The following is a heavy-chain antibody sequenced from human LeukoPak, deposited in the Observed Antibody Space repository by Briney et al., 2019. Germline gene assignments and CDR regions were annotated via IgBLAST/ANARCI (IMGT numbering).Heavy chain of an antibody. D-gene: IGHD3-22*01. CDR1: GGSFSGYY. CDR2: INHSGST. Sequence: SETLSLTCAVYGGSFSGYYWSWIRQPPGKGLEWIGEINHSGSTNYNPSLKSRVTISVDTSKNQFSLKLSSVTAADTAVYYCARLPRDYYDSSGHYYRYYYYMDVWGKGTTVTVSS. V-gene: IGHV4-34*01. CDR3: ARLPRDYYDSSGHYYRYYYYMDV. J-gene: IGHJ6*03.